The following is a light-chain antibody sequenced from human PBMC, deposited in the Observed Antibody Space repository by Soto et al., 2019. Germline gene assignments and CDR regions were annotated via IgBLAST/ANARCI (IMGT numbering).Light chain of an antibody. CDR3: QQYGSSPPYT. CDR1: QSVSSSY. Sequence: EIVLTQSPGTLSLSPGERATLSCRASQSVSSSYLAWYQQKHGQAPRLLIYGASSRATGIPDRFSGSGYGTDFTLTISRLEPEDFAVYYCQQYGSSPPYTFGQGTKLEIK. CDR2: GAS. J-gene: IGKJ2*01. V-gene: IGKV3-20*01.